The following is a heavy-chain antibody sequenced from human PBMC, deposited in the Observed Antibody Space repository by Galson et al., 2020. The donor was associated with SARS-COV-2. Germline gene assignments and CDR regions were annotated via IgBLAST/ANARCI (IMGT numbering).Heavy chain of an antibody. V-gene: IGHV3-64*04. D-gene: IGHD6-13*01. CDR1: GFTVSTYA. J-gene: IGHJ4*02. CDR2: ISRNGDET. Sequence: GGSLRLSCSASGFTVSTYAIYWVRQPPGKGLEYVSFISRNGDETYYADSVKGRFTISRDNSRNKLYLQMNSLRPEDTAVYYCVTVRVSAADIDYGGQGALVTVSS. CDR3: VTVRVSAADIDY.